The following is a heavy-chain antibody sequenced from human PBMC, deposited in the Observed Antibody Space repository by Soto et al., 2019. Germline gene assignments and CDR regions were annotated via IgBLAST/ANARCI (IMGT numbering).Heavy chain of an antibody. V-gene: IGHV1-18*01. CDR2: ISVYNGNT. Sequence: QVQLVQSGAEVKKPGASVKVSCKASGYTFTSYSISWVRQAPGQGLEWMGWISVYNGNTKYAQDFQGRVTMTTDTSTNTAYMELRSLGSDDTAVYYCARDGVAVNTRISGYWGQGTLVTVSS. CDR3: ARDGVAVNTRISGY. D-gene: IGHD4-4*01. CDR1: GYTFTSYS. J-gene: IGHJ4*02.